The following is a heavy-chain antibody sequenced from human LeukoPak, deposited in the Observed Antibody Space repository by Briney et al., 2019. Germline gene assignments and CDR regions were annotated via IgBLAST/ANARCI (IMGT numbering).Heavy chain of an antibody. V-gene: IGHV3-73*01. Sequence: PGGSLRLSCAASGFSFSGSTMHWVRQASGKGLEWVGRIRSKPDNYATAYAASVKGRFTISRDDSKNTAYLQMNSLKTEDTAVYYCTRQWAAAGAGPLDFDYWGQGTLVTVYS. CDR1: GFSFSGST. D-gene: IGHD6-13*01. CDR3: TRQWAAAGAGPLDFDY. CDR2: IRSKPDNYAT. J-gene: IGHJ4*02.